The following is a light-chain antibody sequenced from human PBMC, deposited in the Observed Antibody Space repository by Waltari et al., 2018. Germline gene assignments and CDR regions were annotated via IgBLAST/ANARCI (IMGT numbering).Light chain of an antibody. CDR1: QSLLHSIWYTY. CDR3: EQTLLTLT. CDR2: LVS. V-gene: IGKV2-28*01. J-gene: IGKJ4*01. Sequence: DIVMTPTPLSLSVTPGEPASIYCRSSQSLLHSIWYTYLHWSLQKPGQSPQLLIYLVSNRAAVVPDRCSGRSAGTDFTLKISRVEADDVGCYYCEQTLLTLTFGGGTKVEIK.